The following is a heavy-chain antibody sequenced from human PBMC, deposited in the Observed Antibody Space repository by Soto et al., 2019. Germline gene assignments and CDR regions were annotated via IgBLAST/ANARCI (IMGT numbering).Heavy chain of an antibody. D-gene: IGHD2-15*01. CDR1: GFNVSSNY. CDR3: AKQLLVPYYFDY. Sequence: EVQLVESGGGLVQPGGSLRLSCAASGFNVSSNYMTWVRQAPGKGLEWVSVIYSGGSTYYADSVKGRFTISRDTSKNTLYLQINSLRAEDTAVYHCAKQLLVPYYFDYWGQGTLVTVSS. V-gene: IGHV3-66*04. J-gene: IGHJ4*02. CDR2: IYSGGST.